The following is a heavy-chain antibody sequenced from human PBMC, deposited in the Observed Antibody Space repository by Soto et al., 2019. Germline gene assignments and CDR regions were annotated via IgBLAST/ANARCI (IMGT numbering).Heavy chain of an antibody. Sequence: GESLKISYKGSGYSFTSYWISWVREMPGKGLEWMGRIDPSDSYTNYSPSFQGHVTISANKSISTAYLQRSSLKASDTAMYYCARLQAAAGDNDLTFDYWGHGTLVTVSS. CDR1: GYSFTSYW. D-gene: IGHD6-13*01. CDR3: ARLQAAAGDNDLTFDY. CDR2: IDPSDSYT. J-gene: IGHJ4*01. V-gene: IGHV5-10-1*01.